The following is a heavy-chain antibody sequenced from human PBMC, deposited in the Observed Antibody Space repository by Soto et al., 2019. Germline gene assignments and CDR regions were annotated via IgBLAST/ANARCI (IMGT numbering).Heavy chain of an antibody. Sequence: SETLSLTCAVSGGSISSSNWWTWIRQHPGKGLEWIGYIYYSGSTYYNPSLKSRVTISVDTSKNQFSLKLSSVTAADTAVYYCARHPYDSSGPGYYYGMDVWGQGTTVTVSS. J-gene: IGHJ6*02. V-gene: IGHV4-31*11. CDR3: ARHPYDSSGPGYYYGMDV. CDR1: GGSISSSNW. CDR2: IYYSGST. D-gene: IGHD3-22*01.